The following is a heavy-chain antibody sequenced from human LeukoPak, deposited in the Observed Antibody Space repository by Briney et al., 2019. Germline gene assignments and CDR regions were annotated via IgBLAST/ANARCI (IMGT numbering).Heavy chain of an antibody. Sequence: PSETLSLTCTVSGGSISSYYWSWIRQPPGKGLEWIGYIYYSGGTNYNPSLKSRVTISVDTSKNQFSLKLTSVTAADTAVYFCARGAITMIRGGDWFDPWGQGTLVTVSS. CDR2: IYYSGGT. CDR1: GGSISSYY. J-gene: IGHJ5*02. D-gene: IGHD3-22*01. CDR3: ARGAITMIRGGDWFDP. V-gene: IGHV4-59*01.